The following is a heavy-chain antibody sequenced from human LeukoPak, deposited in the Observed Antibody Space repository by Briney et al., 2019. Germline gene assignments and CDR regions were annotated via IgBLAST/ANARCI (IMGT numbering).Heavy chain of an antibody. Sequence: PGGSLRFSCTASGFTFGDYAMSWFRQAPGKGLEWVGFIRSKAYGGTTEYAASVKGRFTISRDDSKSIAYLQMNSLKTEDTAMYYCTRVRRAFRKDTAMVDYWGQGTLVTVSS. J-gene: IGHJ4*02. D-gene: IGHD5-18*01. CDR3: TRVRRAFRKDTAMVDY. V-gene: IGHV3-49*03. CDR2: IRSKAYGGTT. CDR1: GFTFGDYA.